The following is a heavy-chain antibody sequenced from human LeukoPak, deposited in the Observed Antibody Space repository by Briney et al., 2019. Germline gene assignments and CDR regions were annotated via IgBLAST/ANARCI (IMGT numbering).Heavy chain of an antibody. V-gene: IGHV3-74*01. CDR1: GFTFSSYW. CDR2: INSDGSST. J-gene: IGHJ4*02. CDR3: ARSTYDSSGCFDY. Sequence: PGGPLRLSCAASGFTFSSYWMHWVRQAPGKGLVWVSRINSDGSSTSYADSVKGRFTISRDNAKNTLYLQMNSLRAEDTAVYYCARSTYDSSGCFDYWGLGTLVTVSS. D-gene: IGHD3-22*01.